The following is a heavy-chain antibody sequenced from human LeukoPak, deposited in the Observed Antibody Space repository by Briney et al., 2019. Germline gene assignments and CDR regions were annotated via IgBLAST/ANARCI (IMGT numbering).Heavy chain of an antibody. CDR1: GGSFSGYY. Sequence: SETLSLTCAVYGGSFSGYYWSWIRQPPGKGLEWIGEINHSGSTNYNPSLKSRVTISVDTSKNQFSLKLSSVTAADTAVYYCARGVNLLISAHFGPWDQGTLVTVSS. V-gene: IGHV4-34*01. CDR2: INHSGST. D-gene: IGHD3/OR15-3a*01. J-gene: IGHJ5*02. CDR3: ARGVNLLISAHFGP.